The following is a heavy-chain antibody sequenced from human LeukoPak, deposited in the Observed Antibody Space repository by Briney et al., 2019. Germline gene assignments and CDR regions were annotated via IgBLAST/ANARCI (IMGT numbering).Heavy chain of an antibody. CDR2: IYASGST. CDR3: ARKGDV. Sequence: SQTLSLTCTVSGGSISSGSYYWSWILQPVGKGLEWIGRIYASGSTNYNPSLKSRVTISVDTSKNQFSLKLSSVTAADTAVYYCARKGDVWGKGTTVTVSS. J-gene: IGHJ6*04. CDR1: GGSISSGSYY. V-gene: IGHV4-61*02.